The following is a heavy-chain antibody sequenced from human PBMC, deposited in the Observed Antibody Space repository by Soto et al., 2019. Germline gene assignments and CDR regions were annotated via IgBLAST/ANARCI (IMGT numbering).Heavy chain of an antibody. CDR2: IKSKTDGGTT. Sequence: GGSLRLSCAASGFTFSNAWMNWVRQAPGKGLEWVGRIKSKTDGGTTDYAAPVKGRFTISRDDSKNTLYLQMNSLKTEDTAVYYCTTDTYYDYFVFDYWGQGTLVTVSS. V-gene: IGHV3-15*07. D-gene: IGHD3-22*01. CDR3: TTDTYYDYFVFDY. CDR1: GFTFSNAW. J-gene: IGHJ4*02.